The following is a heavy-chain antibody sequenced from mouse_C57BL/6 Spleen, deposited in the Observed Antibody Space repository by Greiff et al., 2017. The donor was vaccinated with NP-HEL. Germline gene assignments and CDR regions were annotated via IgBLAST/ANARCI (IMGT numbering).Heavy chain of an antibody. D-gene: IGHD2-10*02. Sequence: EVQLQQSGPELVKPGASVKISCKASGYSFTGYYMNWVKQSPEKSLEWIGEINPSTGGTTYNQKFKAKATLTVDKSSSTAYMQLKSLTSEDSAVYYCARRVWTDWGQGTLVTVSA. CDR1: GYSFTGYY. CDR3: ARRVWTD. J-gene: IGHJ3*01. CDR2: INPSTGGT. V-gene: IGHV1-42*01.